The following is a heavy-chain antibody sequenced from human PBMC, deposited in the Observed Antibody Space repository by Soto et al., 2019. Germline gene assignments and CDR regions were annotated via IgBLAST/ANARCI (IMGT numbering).Heavy chain of an antibody. CDR1: GDSLSSNS. CDR3: ARGVAMIVVVNSLDFEAFDI. V-gene: IGHV6-1*01. J-gene: IGHJ3*02. Sequence: SQTLSLTCAISGDSLSSNSWNWIRQSPSRGLEWLGRTYYRSKWYNDYAISVKSRITINPDTSRTQFSLQPNSVTPEDTAVYYCARGVAMIVVVNSLDFEAFDIWGQGTMVTVSS. CDR2: TYYRSKWYN. D-gene: IGHD3-22*01.